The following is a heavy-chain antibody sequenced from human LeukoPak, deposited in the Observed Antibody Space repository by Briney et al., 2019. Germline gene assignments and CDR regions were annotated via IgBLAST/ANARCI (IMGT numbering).Heavy chain of an antibody. CDR3: ARGLANSNYDID. CDR1: GFTFDDYA. V-gene: IGHV3-9*01. J-gene: IGHJ4*02. D-gene: IGHD4-11*01. Sequence: GGSLRLSCAASGFTFDDYAMHWVRQAPGKGLEWVSGISWNSGSIGYADSVKGRFTISRDNAKNTLYLQMNSLRAEDTAVYYCARGLANSNYDIDWGQGTLVTVSS. CDR2: ISWNSGSI.